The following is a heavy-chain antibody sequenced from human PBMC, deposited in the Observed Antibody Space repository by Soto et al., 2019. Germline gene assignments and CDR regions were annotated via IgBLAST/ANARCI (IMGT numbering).Heavy chain of an antibody. D-gene: IGHD2-2*01. J-gene: IGHJ6*02. V-gene: IGHV3-30*18. Sequence: GGSLRLSCAASGFTFSSYGMHWVRQAPGKGLEWVAVISYDGSNKYYADSVKGRFTISRDNPKNTLYLQMNSLRAEDTAVYYCAKVDCSSTSCYGHYYYYGMDVWGQGTTVTVSS. CDR1: GFTFSSYG. CDR2: ISYDGSNK. CDR3: AKVDCSSTSCYGHYYYYGMDV.